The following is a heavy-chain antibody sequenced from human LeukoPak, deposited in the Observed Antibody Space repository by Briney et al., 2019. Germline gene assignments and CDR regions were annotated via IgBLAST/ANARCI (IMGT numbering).Heavy chain of an antibody. V-gene: IGHV3-48*03. CDR1: GFTFSSYE. D-gene: IGHD3-3*01. Sequence: GGSLRLSCAASGFTFSSYEMNWVRQAPGKGLEWVSYISSSGSTIYYADSVKGRFTISRDNAKNSLYLQMNSLRAEDTAVYYCARANYDFWSGYYSAGIQDYWGQGTLVTVSS. J-gene: IGHJ4*02. CDR3: ARANYDFWSGYYSAGIQDY. CDR2: ISSSGSTI.